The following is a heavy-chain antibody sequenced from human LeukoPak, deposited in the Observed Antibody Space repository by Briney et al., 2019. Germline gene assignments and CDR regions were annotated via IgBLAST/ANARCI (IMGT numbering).Heavy chain of an antibody. Sequence: ASVKVSCKASGYVFNTFGNSWVRQAPGQGLEWMGWISTNNGDRIYAQNLRGRVTMSTDTSTRTAYMELRSLRSDDTAVYYCARDPDGDYDFDSWGQGTLVTVSS. J-gene: IGHJ4*02. D-gene: IGHD4-17*01. V-gene: IGHV1-18*01. CDR1: GYVFNTFG. CDR3: ARDPDGDYDFDS. CDR2: ISTNNGDR.